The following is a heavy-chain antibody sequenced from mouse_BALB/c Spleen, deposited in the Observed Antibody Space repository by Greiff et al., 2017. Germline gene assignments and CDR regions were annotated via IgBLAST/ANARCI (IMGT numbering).Heavy chain of an antibody. Sequence: EVQGVESGGGLVKPGGSLKLSCAASGFTFSSYAMSWVRQTPEKRLEWVATISSGGSYTYYPDSVKGRFTISRDNAKNTLYLQMSSLRSEDTAMYYCARHEGDYYGRSWFAYWGQGTLVTVSA. CDR2: ISSGGSYT. V-gene: IGHV5-9-3*01. J-gene: IGHJ3*01. CDR1: GFTFSSYA. CDR3: ARHEGDYYGRSWFAY. D-gene: IGHD1-2*01.